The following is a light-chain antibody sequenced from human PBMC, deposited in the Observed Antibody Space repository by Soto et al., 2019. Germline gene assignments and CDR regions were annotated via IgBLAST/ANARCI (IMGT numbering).Light chain of an antibody. CDR3: SSFAAGTNYV. CDR1: SSDVVGYNY. V-gene: IGLV2-8*01. Sequence: QSALTQPPSASGSPGQSVTISCSGTSSDVVGYNYVSWYQHHPGKAPKLMIYEVSKRPSGVPDRFAGSNSVNTASLTVSGLQAEDDADYYCSSFAAGTNYVFGTGSKLTVL. CDR2: EVS. J-gene: IGLJ1*01.